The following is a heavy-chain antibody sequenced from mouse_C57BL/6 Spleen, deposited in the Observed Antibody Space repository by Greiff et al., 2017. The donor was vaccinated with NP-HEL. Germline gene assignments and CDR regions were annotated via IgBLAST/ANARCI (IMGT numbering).Heavy chain of an antibody. V-gene: IGHV14-2*01. D-gene: IGHD2-1*01. CDR3: ARSEGNYWYFDV. J-gene: IGHJ1*03. CDR2: IDPEDGET. Sequence: EVQLQQSGAELVKPGASVKLSCTASGFNIKDYYMHWVKQRTEQGLEWIGRIDPEDGETKYAPKFKGKATITADTSSNTAYLQLSSLTSEDTAGYYCARSEGNYWYFDVWGTGTTVTVSS. CDR1: GFNIKDYY.